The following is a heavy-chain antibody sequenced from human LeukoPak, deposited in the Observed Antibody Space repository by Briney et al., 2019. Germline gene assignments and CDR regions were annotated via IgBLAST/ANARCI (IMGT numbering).Heavy chain of an antibody. J-gene: IGHJ4*02. CDR1: GFTFSSYG. V-gene: IGHV3-30*18. D-gene: IGHD2-2*01. CDR2: ISYDGSNE. Sequence: GGSLRLSCAASGFTFSSYGMHWVRQAPGKGLEWVAVISYDGSNEYYADSVKGRFTISRDNSKNTLYLQMNSLRAEDTAVYYCAKDLPMPDYWGQGTLVTVSS. CDR3: AKDLPMPDY.